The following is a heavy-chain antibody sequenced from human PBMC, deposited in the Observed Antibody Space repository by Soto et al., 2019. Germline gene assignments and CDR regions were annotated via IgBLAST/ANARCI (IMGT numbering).Heavy chain of an antibody. Sequence: PGGSLRLSCAASGFTFSNYAMSWVRQAPGKGLEWVSGISSSGGGTYYADSVKGRFTISRDNSKNTLYLQMNSLRAGDTAVYYCAKVTGTSGSGYYYYRDVWGKGTTVTV. J-gene: IGHJ6*03. CDR3: AKVTGTSGSGYYYYRDV. CDR2: ISSSGGGT. CDR1: GFTFSNYA. D-gene: IGHD3-10*01. V-gene: IGHV3-23*01.